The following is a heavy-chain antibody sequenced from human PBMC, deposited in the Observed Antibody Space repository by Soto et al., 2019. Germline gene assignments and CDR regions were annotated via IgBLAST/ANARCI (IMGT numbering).Heavy chain of an antibody. D-gene: IGHD3-22*01. J-gene: IGHJ3*02. CDR1: GFTFSSYG. CDR3: ARDRGELVVITTGPDAFDI. V-gene: IGHV3-33*01. Sequence: GGSLRLSCAASGFTFSSYGMHWVRQAPGKGLEWVAVIWYDGSNKYYADSVKGRFTISRDNSKNTLYLQMNSLRAEDTAVYYCARDRGELVVITTGPDAFDIWGQGTMVTVSS. CDR2: IWYDGSNK.